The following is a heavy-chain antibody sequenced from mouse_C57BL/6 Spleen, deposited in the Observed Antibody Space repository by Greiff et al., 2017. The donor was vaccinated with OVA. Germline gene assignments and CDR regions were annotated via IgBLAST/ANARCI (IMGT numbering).Heavy chain of an antibody. V-gene: IGHV5-9-1*02. J-gene: IGHJ1*03. CDR3: TRVYDGYYGDWYFDV. CDR1: GFTFSSYA. CDR2: ISSGGDYI. D-gene: IGHD2-3*01. Sequence: EVQGVESGEGLVKPGGSLKLSCAASGFTFSSYAMSWVRQTPEKRLEWVAYISSGGDYIYYADTVKGRFTISRDNARNTLYLQMSSLKSEDTAMYYCTRVYDGYYGDWYFDVWGTGTTVTVSS.